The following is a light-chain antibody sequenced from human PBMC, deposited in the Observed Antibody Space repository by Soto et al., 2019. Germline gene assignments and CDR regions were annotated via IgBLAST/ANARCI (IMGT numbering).Light chain of an antibody. CDR3: QQQGT. V-gene: IGKV3-20*01. CDR2: AAS. J-gene: IGKJ2*01. CDR1: QSLSSSY. Sequence: EIVLTQFPGTLSLSPGERATLSCRPSQSLSSSYLVWYQQKPGQAPRLLIYAASRRATGIPDRFSGSGSATEYTLTISRLEPEDSAVYYCQQQGTFGQGTKLKIK.